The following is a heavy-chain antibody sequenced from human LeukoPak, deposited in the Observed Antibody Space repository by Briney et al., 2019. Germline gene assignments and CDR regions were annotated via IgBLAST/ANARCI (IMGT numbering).Heavy chain of an antibody. CDR3: ARVVAGYSSGWYIPLYYYYGMDV. J-gene: IGHJ6*02. CDR1: GYSFTSYW. V-gene: IGHV5-10-1*01. CDR2: IDPSDSYT. D-gene: IGHD6-19*01. Sequence: GESLKISCKGSGYSFTSYWISWGRQMPGKGLEWMGRIDPSDSYTNYSPSFQGHVTISADKSISTAYLQWSSLKASDTAMYYCARVVAGYSSGWYIPLYYYYGMDVWGQGTTVTVSS.